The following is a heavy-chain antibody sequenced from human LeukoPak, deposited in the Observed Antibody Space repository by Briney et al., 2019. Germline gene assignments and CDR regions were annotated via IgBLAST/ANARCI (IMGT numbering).Heavy chain of an antibody. CDR1: GGSISSSSYY. CDR2: IYYSGST. CDR3: ARCRRDGYNPIFDY. Sequence: SETLSLTCTVSGGSISSSSYYWGWIRQPPGKGLEWLGSIYYSGSTYYNPSLKSRVTISVDTSENKFSLKLSSVTAADPAVYYCARCRRDGYNPIFDYWGQGTLVTVSS. D-gene: IGHD5-24*01. V-gene: IGHV4-39*01. J-gene: IGHJ4*02.